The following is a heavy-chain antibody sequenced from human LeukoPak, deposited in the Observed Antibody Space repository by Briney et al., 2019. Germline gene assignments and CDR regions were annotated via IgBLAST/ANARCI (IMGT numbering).Heavy chain of an antibody. J-gene: IGHJ6*02. CDR3: ARDRIAAAGTVLYGMDV. CDR1: GYTFTDYA. D-gene: IGHD6-13*01. V-gene: IGHV1-3*01. Sequence: ASVKVSCKASGYTFTDYALHWVRQAPGQSLEWMGWINPDNNSTKYSQRFQGRVSITRDTSASTAYMELSSLRSEDTAVYYCARDRIAAAGTVLYGMDVWGQGTTVTVSS. CDR2: INPDNNST.